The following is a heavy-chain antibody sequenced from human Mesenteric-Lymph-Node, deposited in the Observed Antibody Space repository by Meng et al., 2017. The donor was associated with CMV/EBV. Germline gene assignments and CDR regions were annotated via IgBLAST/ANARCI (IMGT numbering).Heavy chain of an antibody. CDR1: GGTFSHYS. CDR3: ARVEDSDDHYLDS. Sequence: CKASGGTFSHYSINWVRQAPGQGLEWTGKIYPMLGITNSAQKFQGRVMITADKSTSTGYMELSSLRSDDTAVYYCARVEDSDDHYLDSWGQGSLVTVSS. V-gene: IGHV1-69*02. D-gene: IGHD1-1*01. CDR2: IYPMLGIT. J-gene: IGHJ4*02.